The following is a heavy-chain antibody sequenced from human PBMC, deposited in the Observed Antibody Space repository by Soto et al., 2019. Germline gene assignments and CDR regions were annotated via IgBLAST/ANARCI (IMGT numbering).Heavy chain of an antibody. V-gene: IGHV1-3*01. J-gene: IGHJ4*02. D-gene: IGHD5-12*01. CDR3: ARAISGYVT. CDR1: GITYNTYA. CDR2: INAGNGDT. Sequence: QVQLVQSGAEMKKPGASVKLSCKTSGITYNTYAIHWVRQAPGQGLEWMGWINAGNGDTRYSQNFQGRVTLTRDTSGSTGYMDLDSLKLEDTGVYYCARAISGYVTWGKGTLVTVSS.